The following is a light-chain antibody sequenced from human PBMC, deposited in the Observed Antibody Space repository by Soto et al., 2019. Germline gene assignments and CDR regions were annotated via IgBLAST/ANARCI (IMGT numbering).Light chain of an antibody. CDR3: QHYNSYSEA. V-gene: IGKV1-5*03. J-gene: IGKJ1*01. Sequence: DIQMTQSPSTLSGSVGDRVTITCRASQTISSWLAWYQQKPGKAPKLLIYKASTLKSGIPSRFSGSGSATEFTRTISSLQPDDFATYYCQHYNSYSEACGQGTKVDLK. CDR1: QTISSW. CDR2: KAS.